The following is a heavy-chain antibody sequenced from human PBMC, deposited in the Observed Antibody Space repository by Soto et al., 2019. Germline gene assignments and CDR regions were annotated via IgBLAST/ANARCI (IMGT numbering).Heavy chain of an antibody. CDR2: VSHDGTDQ. D-gene: IGHD2-21*02. CDR3: ARTIHGDSTGAFDY. Sequence: QVPLVESGGGVVQPGRSLKLSCEASGFTFRHSGMHWVRQTPGKGLEWVALVSHDGTDQYYADSVKGRFTISRDNFKNTLYLQMNSLRSDDTAVYYCARTIHGDSTGAFDYWGLGTLVTVSS. J-gene: IGHJ4*02. CDR1: GFTFRHSG. V-gene: IGHV3-30*03.